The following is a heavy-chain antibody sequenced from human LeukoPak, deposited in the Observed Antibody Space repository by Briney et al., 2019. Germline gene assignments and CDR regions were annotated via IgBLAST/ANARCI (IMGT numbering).Heavy chain of an antibody. CDR2: MNPNSGNT. J-gene: IGHJ6*02. V-gene: IGHV1-8*01. CDR1: GYTFTSYD. CDR3: AGTSVYVFYYGMDV. Sequence: ASVKVSCKASGYTFTSYDINWVRQATGQGLEWMGWMNPNSGNTGYAQKFQGRVTMTRNTSISTAYMELSSLRSEDTAVYYCAGTSVYVFYYGMDVWGQGTTVTVSS. D-gene: IGHD5/OR15-5a*01.